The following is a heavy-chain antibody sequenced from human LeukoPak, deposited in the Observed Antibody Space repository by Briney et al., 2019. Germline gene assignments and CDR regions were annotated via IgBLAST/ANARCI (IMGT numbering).Heavy chain of an antibody. CDR2: INPTGGST. V-gene: IGHV1-46*02. D-gene: IGHD6-6*01. Sequence: ASVKVSCKASGYIFNIYAMNWVRQAPGQGLEWMGIINPTGGSTTYAQKFQGRVTMTRDTSTSTVYMELSSLRSDDTAVYYCARTAARRFDYWGQGTLVTVSS. CDR3: ARTAARRFDY. J-gene: IGHJ4*02. CDR1: GYIFNIYA.